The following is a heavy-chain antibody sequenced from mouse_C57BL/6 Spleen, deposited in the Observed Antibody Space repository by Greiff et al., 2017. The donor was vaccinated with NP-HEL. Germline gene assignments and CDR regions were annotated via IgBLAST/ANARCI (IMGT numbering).Heavy chain of an antibody. Sequence: EVKLQESGPGLVKPSQSLSLTCSVTGYSITSGYYWNWIRQFPGNKLEWMGYISYDGSNNYNPSLKNRISITRDTSKNQFFLKLNSVTTEDTATYYCARGDYGSTLFAYWGQGTLVTVSA. D-gene: IGHD1-1*01. J-gene: IGHJ3*01. CDR1: GYSITSGYY. V-gene: IGHV3-6*01. CDR2: ISYDGSN. CDR3: ARGDYGSTLFAY.